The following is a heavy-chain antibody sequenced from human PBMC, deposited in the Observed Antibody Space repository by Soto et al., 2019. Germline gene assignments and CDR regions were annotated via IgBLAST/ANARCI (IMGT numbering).Heavy chain of an antibody. D-gene: IGHD3-3*01. J-gene: IGHJ6*02. V-gene: IGHV4-61*01. CDR3: ARLQFYDFWSGSVTMDV. CDR1: GGSVSSGRYQ. Sequence: SETLSLTCTVSGGSVSSGRYQWSWIRQSPGKGLEWIGYIYYTGTTNYNPSLKSRVTISVDTSKNQFSLKLTSVTAADTALYFCARLQFYDFWSGSVTMDVWGQGTSVTVSS. CDR2: IYYTGTT.